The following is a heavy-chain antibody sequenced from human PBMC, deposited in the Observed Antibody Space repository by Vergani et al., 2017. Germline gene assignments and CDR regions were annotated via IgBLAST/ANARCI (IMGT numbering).Heavy chain of an antibody. CDR2: IYYSGST. J-gene: IGHJ3*02. CDR3: AREEARGVLWFGELLDAFDI. CDR1: GGSISSSSYY. V-gene: IGHV4-39*07. Sequence: LQLQESGPGLVKPSETLSLTCTVSGGSISSSSYYWGWIRQPPGKGLEWIGSIYYSGSTYYNPSLKSRVTISVDTSKNQFSLKLSSVTAADTAVYYCAREEARGVLWFGELLDAFDIWGQGTMVTVSS. D-gene: IGHD3-10*01.